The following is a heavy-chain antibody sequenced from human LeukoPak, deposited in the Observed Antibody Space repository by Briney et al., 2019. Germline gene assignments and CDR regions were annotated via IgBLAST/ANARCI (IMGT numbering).Heavy chain of an antibody. CDR3: ARDRLLYYYDSGPTGHFQH. Sequence: PGGSLRLSCAASGFTFSAYDMHWVRHATGEGLEWVAGISTAGDTYYPGSVKGRFTISRDNAKNSLYLQMSSLRADDTAVYYCARDRLLYYYDSGPTGHFQHWGQGTLVTVSS. V-gene: IGHV3-13*04. D-gene: IGHD3-22*01. CDR2: ISTAGDT. J-gene: IGHJ1*01. CDR1: GFTFSAYD.